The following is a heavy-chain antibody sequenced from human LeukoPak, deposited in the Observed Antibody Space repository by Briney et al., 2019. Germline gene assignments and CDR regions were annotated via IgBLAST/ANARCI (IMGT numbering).Heavy chain of an antibody. Sequence: GGSLRLSCAASGFTFSSFSMNWVRQAPGKGLEWVSSISSSSSYIYYADSVKGRFTISRDNAKNSLYLQMNSLRAEDTAVYYCARAGTYYYDSSGYYEPPHFDYWGQGTLVTVSS. CDR2: ISSSSSYI. CDR3: ARAGTYYYDSSGYYEPPHFDY. J-gene: IGHJ4*02. CDR1: GFTFSSFS. D-gene: IGHD3-22*01. V-gene: IGHV3-21*01.